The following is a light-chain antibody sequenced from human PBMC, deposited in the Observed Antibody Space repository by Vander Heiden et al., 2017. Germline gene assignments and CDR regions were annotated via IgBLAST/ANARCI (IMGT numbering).Light chain of an antibody. CDR1: TIGLKR. Sequence: VLPQPPSVSVAPGQPATIPSLGTTIGLKRVHWFHHTPDHAPVLLVFDDIHWLTGFPERFSGANSGYTSTLTYSRDEAGDEADYFCQVSDRSSDFYVFGSGTKVTV. V-gene: IGLV3-21*02. CDR2: DDI. J-gene: IGLJ1*01. CDR3: QVSDRSSDFYV.